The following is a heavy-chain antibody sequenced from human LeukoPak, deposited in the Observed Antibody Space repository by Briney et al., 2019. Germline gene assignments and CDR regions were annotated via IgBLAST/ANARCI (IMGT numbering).Heavy chain of an antibody. D-gene: IGHD3-22*01. J-gene: IGHJ4*02. Sequence: TGGSLRLSCAASGFTFSHYAMHWVRQAPGKGLEWVAVISFDGTNKFYADSVKGRFTISRDNSKNALYLQMNSLRAEDTAVYYRAKGGYYERPWYFDYWGQGTLVTVSS. CDR3: AKGGYYERPWYFDY. CDR2: ISFDGTNK. CDR1: GFTFSHYA. V-gene: IGHV3-30*18.